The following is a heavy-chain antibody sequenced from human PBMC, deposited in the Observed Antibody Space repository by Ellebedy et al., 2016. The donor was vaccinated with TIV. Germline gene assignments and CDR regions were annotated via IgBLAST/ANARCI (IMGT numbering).Heavy chain of an antibody. Sequence: GESLKISCAVSGFTFSTSWMSWVRQAPGQGLEWVANMNGDGNERYYVDSVEGRFTISRDNTRNSLYLQMNSLSADDTAVYYCTKDGSGTMNFWGQGTLVTVSS. D-gene: IGHD1-1*01. CDR3: TKDGSGTMNF. J-gene: IGHJ4*02. CDR2: MNGDGNER. CDR1: GFTFSTSW. V-gene: IGHV3-7*01.